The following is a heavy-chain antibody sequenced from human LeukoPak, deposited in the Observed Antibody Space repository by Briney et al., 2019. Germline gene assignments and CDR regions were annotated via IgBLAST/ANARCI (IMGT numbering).Heavy chain of an antibody. V-gene: IGHV4-39*02. CDR1: GGSISSRDYY. J-gene: IGHJ4*02. Sequence: PSETLSLTCTVSGGSISSRDYYWGWIRQPPGKGLEWIGSIYYSGNTFYNPSFMCRVTISVDTSKNHLSLRLTFVTAADTAVYYCVRPALRGSWHYWGQGTLVTVSS. CDR2: IYYSGNT. D-gene: IGHD6-13*01. CDR3: VRPALRGSWHY.